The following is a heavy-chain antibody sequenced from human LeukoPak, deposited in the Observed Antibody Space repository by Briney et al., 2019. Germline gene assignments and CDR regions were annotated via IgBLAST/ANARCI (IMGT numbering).Heavy chain of an antibody. CDR3: GKTDIYFNPIDY. D-gene: IGHD3-9*01. CDR2: IHRDGRT. J-gene: IGHJ4*02. Sequence: GSLRLSCAASGFSFSSYAMSWVRQPPGQGLEWIGEIHRDGRTRYNPSLKSRVTMSMDYSKNQFSLTVSSVTAADTAIYYCGKTDIYFNPIDYWGPGSLVTVSS. V-gene: IGHV4-4*02. CDR1: GFSFSSYAM.